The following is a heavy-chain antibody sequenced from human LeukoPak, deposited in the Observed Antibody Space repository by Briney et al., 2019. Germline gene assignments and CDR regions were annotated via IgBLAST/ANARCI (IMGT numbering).Heavy chain of an antibody. D-gene: IGHD1-26*01. CDR1: GFTVSSNY. V-gene: IGHV3-66*01. CDR3: ARETPIAEYHGRDGMDV. J-gene: IGHJ6*02. CDR2: IYSGGST. Sequence: PGGSLRLSCAASGFTVSSNYMSWVRQAPGKGLEWVSVIYSGGSTYYADSVKGRFTISRDNSKNTLYLQMNSLRAEDTAVYYCARETPIAEYHGRDGMDVWGQGTTVTVSS.